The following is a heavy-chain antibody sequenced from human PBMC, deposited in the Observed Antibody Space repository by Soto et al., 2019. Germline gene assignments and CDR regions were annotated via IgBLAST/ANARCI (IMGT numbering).Heavy chain of an antibody. CDR3: ARGGAIVLVPTAISWFDP. D-gene: IGHD2-2*01. CDR1: GGTFSSYA. V-gene: IGHV1-69*12. Sequence: QVQLVQSGAEVKKPGSSVKVSCKASGGTFSSYAISWVRQAPGQGLEWMGGIIPIFGTANYAQKFQGRVTITADESTSTASMELSSLRSEDTAVYYCARGGAIVLVPTAISWFDPWGQGTLVTVSS. J-gene: IGHJ5*02. CDR2: IIPIFGTA.